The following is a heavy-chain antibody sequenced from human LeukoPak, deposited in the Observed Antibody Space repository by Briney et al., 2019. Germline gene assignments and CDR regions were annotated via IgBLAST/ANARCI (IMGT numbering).Heavy chain of an antibody. Sequence: SETLSLTCTVSGGSISSYYWSWIRQPPGKGLEWIGYIYYSGSTYYNPSLKSRVTISVDTSKNQFSLKLSSVTAADTAVYYCARGREEMATIHFDYWGQGTLVTVSS. CDR1: GGSISSYY. V-gene: IGHV4-59*12. CDR3: ARGREEMATIHFDY. CDR2: IYYSGST. D-gene: IGHD5-24*01. J-gene: IGHJ4*02.